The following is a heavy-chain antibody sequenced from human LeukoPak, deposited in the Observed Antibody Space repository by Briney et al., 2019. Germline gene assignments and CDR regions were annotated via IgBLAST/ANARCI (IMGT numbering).Heavy chain of an antibody. CDR1: GGSISSYY. V-gene: IGHV4-34*01. J-gene: IGHJ4*02. CDR2: INHSGST. D-gene: IGHD6-25*01. Sequence: SETLSLTCTVSGGSISSYYWSWIRQPPGKGLEWIGEINHSGSTNYNPSLKSRVTISVDTSKNQLSLKLSSVTAADTAVYYCARRSALLLDYWGQGTLVTVSS. CDR3: ARRSALLLDY.